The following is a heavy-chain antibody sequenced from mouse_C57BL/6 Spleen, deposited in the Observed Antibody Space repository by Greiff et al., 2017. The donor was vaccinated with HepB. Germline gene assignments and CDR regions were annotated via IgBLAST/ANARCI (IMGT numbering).Heavy chain of an antibody. D-gene: IGHD1-1*01. CDR2: IYPRDGST. V-gene: IGHV1-85*01. CDR3: ARTTVERYWYFDV. CDR1: GYTFTSYD. Sequence: VKLVESGPELVKPGASVKLSCKASGYTFTSYDINWVKQRPGQGLEWIGWIYPRDGSTKYNEKFKGKATLTVDTSSSTAYMELHSLTSEVSAVSLCARTTVERYWYFDVWGTGTTVTVSS. J-gene: IGHJ1*03.